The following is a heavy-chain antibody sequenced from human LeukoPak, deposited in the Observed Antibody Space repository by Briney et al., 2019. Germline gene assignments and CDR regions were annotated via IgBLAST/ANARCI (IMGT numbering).Heavy chain of an antibody. Sequence: RASVKVSCKASGGTFSSYAISWVRQAPGQGLEWMGGIIPIFGTANYAQKFQGRVTITADESTSTAYMELSSLRSEDTAVYYCAKAPVTSCRGAFCYPFDSWGQGTLVTVSS. CDR1: GGTFSSYA. D-gene: IGHD2-15*01. J-gene: IGHJ4*02. CDR2: IIPIFGTA. CDR3: AKAPVTSCRGAFCYPFDS. V-gene: IGHV1-69*13.